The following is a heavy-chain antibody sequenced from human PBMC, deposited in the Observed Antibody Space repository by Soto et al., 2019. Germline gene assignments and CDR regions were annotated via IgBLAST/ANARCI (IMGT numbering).Heavy chain of an antibody. CDR3: ARGLWQQLAPVDY. D-gene: IGHD6-13*01. CDR1: GGSISSGDYY. Sequence: SETLSLTCTVSGGSISSGDYYWSWIRQPPGKGLEWIGYIYYSGSTYYNPSLKSRVTISVDTSKNQFSLKLSSVTAADTAVYYCARGLWQQLAPVDYWGQGTMVTVSS. CDR2: IYYSGST. V-gene: IGHV4-30-4*01. J-gene: IGHJ4*02.